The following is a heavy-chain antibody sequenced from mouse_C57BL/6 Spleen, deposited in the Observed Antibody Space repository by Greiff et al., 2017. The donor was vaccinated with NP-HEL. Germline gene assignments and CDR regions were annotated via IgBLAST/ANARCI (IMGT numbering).Heavy chain of an antibody. CDR2: ISNGGGST. D-gene: IGHD1-1*01. CDR3: ARRSDYGSRGWFWY. Sequence: EVMLVESGGGLVQPGGSLKLSCAASGFTFSDYYMYWVRQTPEKRLEWVAYISNGGGSTYYPDTVKGRFTISRDNAKNTLYLQMSRLKSEDTAMYYCARRSDYGSRGWFWYWGKVTLVTASA. V-gene: IGHV5-12*01. J-gene: IGHJ3*01. CDR1: GFTFSDYY.